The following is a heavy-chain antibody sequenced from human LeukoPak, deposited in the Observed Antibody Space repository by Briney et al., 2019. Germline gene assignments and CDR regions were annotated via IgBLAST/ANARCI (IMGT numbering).Heavy chain of an antibody. Sequence: GGSLRLSCAASGFTFSSYAMNWVRQAPGKGLEWVSAISGSDGSTYYADSVKGRFTISRDNSKNTLYLQMNSLRAKDTAVYYCAKGFRSGDYYYYGVDVWGQGTTVTVSS. CDR1: GFTFSSYA. CDR3: AKGFRSGDYYYYGVDV. CDR2: ISGSDGST. J-gene: IGHJ6*02. D-gene: IGHD1-26*01. V-gene: IGHV3-23*01.